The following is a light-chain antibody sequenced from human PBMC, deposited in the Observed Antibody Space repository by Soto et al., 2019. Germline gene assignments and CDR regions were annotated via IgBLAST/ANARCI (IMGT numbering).Light chain of an antibody. J-gene: IGKJ1*01. CDR2: KAS. V-gene: IGKV1-5*03. Sequence: DIQMTQPPSTPSASVGDRVTITCRASQTISSWLAWYQQKPGKAPKVLIYKASSLESGVPSRFSGSGSGTEFTLTISSMQPDDFATYYCQHYNSYSEAFGQGTKVDIK. CDR1: QTISSW. CDR3: QHYNSYSEA.